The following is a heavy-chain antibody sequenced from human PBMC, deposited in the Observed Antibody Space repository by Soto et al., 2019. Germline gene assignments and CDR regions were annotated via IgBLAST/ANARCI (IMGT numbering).Heavy chain of an antibody. CDR2: ISYDGSNK. Sequence: HPGGSLRLSCAASGFTFSSYAMHWVRQAPGKGLEWVAVISYDGSNKYYADSVKGRFTVSRDNSKNTLYLQMNSLKTEDTAVYYCTTDLGSSWTQGYWGQGTLVTVSS. V-gene: IGHV3-30-3*01. CDR3: TTDLGSSWTQGY. D-gene: IGHD6-13*01. J-gene: IGHJ4*02. CDR1: GFTFSSYA.